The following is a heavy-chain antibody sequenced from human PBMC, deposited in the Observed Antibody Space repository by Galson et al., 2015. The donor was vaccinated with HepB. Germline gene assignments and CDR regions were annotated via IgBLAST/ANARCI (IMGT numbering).Heavy chain of an antibody. J-gene: IGHJ6*02. CDR2: ISNDGSNK. V-gene: IGHV3-30*18. CDR1: GFTFSSYC. CDR3: AKGSLYYYYRMDV. Sequence: SLRLSCAASGFTFSSYCMHWVRQAPGKGLEWVAGISNDGSNKYYADSVKGRFTISRDNSKNTLYLQMNSLRAEDTAVYYCAKGSLYYYYRMDVWGQGTTVTVSS.